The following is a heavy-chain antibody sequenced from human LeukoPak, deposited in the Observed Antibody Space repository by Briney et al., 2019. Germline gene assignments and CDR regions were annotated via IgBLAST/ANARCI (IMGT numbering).Heavy chain of an antibody. CDR3: ARSIPYGTTWYGRSDY. J-gene: IGHJ4*02. CDR1: GFSFSLYG. CDR2: IKPDGTTK. V-gene: IGHV3-7*03. D-gene: IGHD2-2*01. Sequence: PGGSLRLSCGASGFSFSLYGMHWVRQAPGKGLEWVANIKPDGTTKFYVDSVKGRFTISRDNALNSLYLQMNSLRAEDTAIYYCARSIPYGTTWYGRSDYWGQGTLVTVSS.